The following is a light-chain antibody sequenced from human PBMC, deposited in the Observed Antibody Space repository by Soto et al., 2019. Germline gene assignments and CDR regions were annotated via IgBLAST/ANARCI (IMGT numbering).Light chain of an antibody. CDR1: QTVNSDY. CDR3: HHFGRSAIFT. CDR2: GAS. V-gene: IGKV3-20*01. J-gene: IGKJ3*01. Sequence: EIVLTQSPGTLSLSPGERATLSCRASQTVNSDYLAWYQQRPGQAPRLLIYGASIRAAGIPDRFSGSGSGTDFTLSISRLEPEDFAVYHCHHFGRSAIFTFGHGTTVDIK.